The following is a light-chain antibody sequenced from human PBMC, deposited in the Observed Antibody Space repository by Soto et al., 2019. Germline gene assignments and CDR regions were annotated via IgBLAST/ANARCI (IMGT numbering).Light chain of an antibody. CDR3: CSYAGSYTPV. Sequence: QSALTQPRSVSGSPGQSVTISCTGTSSDVGGYNYVSWYQQHPGKAPKLMIYDVSKRPSGVPDRFSGSKSGNTASLTISGLQAEDEADYYCCSYAGSYTPVFXTGTKVTVL. J-gene: IGLJ1*01. V-gene: IGLV2-11*01. CDR2: DVS. CDR1: SSDVGGYNY.